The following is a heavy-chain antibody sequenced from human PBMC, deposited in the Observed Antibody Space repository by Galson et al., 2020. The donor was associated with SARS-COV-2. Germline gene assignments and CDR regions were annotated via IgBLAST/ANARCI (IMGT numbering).Heavy chain of an antibody. Sequence: ETSETLSLTCTVSGDSLTSYYWSWIRPTPGKGLEWIGNVYYSGNTNYNPSLKSRVTIPVDTSRNQFSLTLRSVTAADTAVYYCARCARRHYVLPAALRDVWGQGTTGTVSS. V-gene: IGHV4-59*08. J-gene: IGHJ6*01. CDR3: ARCARRHYVLPAALRDV. D-gene: IGHD2-2*01. CDR1: GDSLTSYY. CDR2: VYYSGNT.